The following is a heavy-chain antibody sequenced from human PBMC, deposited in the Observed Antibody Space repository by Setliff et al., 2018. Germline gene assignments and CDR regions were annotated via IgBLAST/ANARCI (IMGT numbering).Heavy chain of an antibody. CDR1: GGSFSTYY. D-gene: IGHD4-17*01. CDR2: INHSGST. Sequence: SETLSLTCAVYGGSFSTYYWIWIRQPPGKGLEWIREINHSGSTNYNPSLKSRVTISVDTCKNQFSLKLSSVTAADTALYYCARVFFSYGGWGMRYSEYFDYWGRGLLVTVSS. J-gene: IGHJ4*02. V-gene: IGHV4-34*01. CDR3: ARVFFSYGGWGMRYSEYFDY.